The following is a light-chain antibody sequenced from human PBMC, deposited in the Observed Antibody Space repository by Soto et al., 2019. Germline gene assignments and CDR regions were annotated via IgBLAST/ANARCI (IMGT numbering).Light chain of an antibody. J-gene: IGKJ5*01. CDR3: QQYGTSPPIT. Sequence: EIQLTQSPGTLSLSPGERATLSCRASQSINSDYLAWYQQRLGQAPRLLIYATSNRATGVPDRFSGSGSGTDFILTITTLEPEDFAVYYCQQYGTSPPITFGQGTRLEIK. CDR1: QSINSDY. CDR2: ATS. V-gene: IGKV3-20*01.